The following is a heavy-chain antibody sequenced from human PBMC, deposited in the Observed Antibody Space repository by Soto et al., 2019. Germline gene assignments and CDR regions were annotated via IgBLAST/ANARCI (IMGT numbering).Heavy chain of an antibody. Sequence: YWSWVRQMPGKGLEWMGIICPGDSDTRYSPSFQGQVTISADKSISTAYLQWSSLKASDTAMYYCARRYYSGGSYYFDYWGQGTLVTVSS. V-gene: IGHV5-51*01. D-gene: IGHD2-15*01. CDR3: ARRYYSGGSYYFDY. CDR2: ICPGDSDT. J-gene: IGHJ4*02. CDR1: YW.